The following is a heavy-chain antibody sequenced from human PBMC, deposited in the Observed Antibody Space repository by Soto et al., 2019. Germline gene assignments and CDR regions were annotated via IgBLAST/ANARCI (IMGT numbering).Heavy chain of an antibody. CDR2: IIPIFGTA. V-gene: IGHV1-69*13. D-gene: IGHD2-15*01. CDR1: GGTFSSYA. CDR3: ARGAVYCSGGSCYSWDNWFDP. Sequence: ASVKVSCKASGGTFSSYAISWVRQAPGQGLEWLGGIIPIFGTANYAQKFQGRVTITADESTSTAYMELSSLRSEDTAVYYCARGAVYCSGGSCYSWDNWFDPWGQGTLVTVSS. J-gene: IGHJ5*02.